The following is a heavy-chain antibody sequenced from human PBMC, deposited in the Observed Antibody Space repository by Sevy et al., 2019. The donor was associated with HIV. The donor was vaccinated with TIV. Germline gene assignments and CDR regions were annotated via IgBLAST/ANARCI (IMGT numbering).Heavy chain of an antibody. J-gene: IGHJ2*01. Sequence: GGSLRLSCAASGFTFNNYAMSWVRQAPRKGLEGKGLEWVSTISGGGGGTYYADSVRGRFTNSRDNSKKTLYLQVNSLRVEDTAVYYCAKHYIHDIADGWYFDLWGRGTLVTVSS. CDR3: AKHYIHDIADGWYFDL. CDR1: GFTFNNYA. D-gene: IGHD6-13*01. CDR2: ISGGGGGT. V-gene: IGHV3-23*01.